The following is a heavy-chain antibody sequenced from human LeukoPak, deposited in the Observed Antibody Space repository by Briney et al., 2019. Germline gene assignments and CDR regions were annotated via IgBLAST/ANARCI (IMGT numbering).Heavy chain of an antibody. D-gene: IGHD2-2*02. CDR3: ARDLGYSPH. V-gene: IGHV3-48*01. CDR2: ISSSTNTI. Sequence: GGSLRLSCAASGFTFSNYSMNWVRQAPGKGPEWVSYISSSTNTIYYAASVKGRFTVSRDNAKNSLSLQMNSLRAEDTAIYYCARDLGYSPHWGQGTLLTVSS. CDR1: GFTFSNYS. J-gene: IGHJ4*02.